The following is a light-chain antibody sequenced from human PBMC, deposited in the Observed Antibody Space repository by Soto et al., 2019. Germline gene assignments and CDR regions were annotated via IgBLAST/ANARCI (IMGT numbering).Light chain of an antibody. CDR1: QNINNY. Sequence: DIQMAQSPSSLGESVGDRFTITCQASQNINNYLNWYQQKPGRAPKLLIYDASNLEAGVPSRFRGSASGTDFTFTISRLKPEDTATYYCQQYENIPTFGHGTRLEIK. CDR3: QQYENIPT. CDR2: DAS. J-gene: IGKJ5*01. V-gene: IGKV1-33*01.